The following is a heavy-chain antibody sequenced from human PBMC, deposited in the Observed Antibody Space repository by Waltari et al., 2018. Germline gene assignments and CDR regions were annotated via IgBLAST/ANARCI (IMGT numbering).Heavy chain of an antibody. V-gene: IGHV4-34*01. D-gene: IGHD5-12*01. CDR3: ARGEMATTPHYFDY. CDR1: GGSFRGYY. J-gene: IGHJ4*02. Sequence: QVQLQQWGAGLLKPSETLSLTCAVYGGSFRGYYWSWIRQPPGKGLEWIGEINHSGSTNYNPSLKSRVTISVDTSKNQFSLKLSSVTAADTAVYYCARGEMATTPHYFDYWGQGTLVTVSS. CDR2: INHSGST.